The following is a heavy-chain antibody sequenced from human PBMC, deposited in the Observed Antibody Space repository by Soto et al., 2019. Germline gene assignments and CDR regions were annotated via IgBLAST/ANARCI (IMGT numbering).Heavy chain of an antibody. CDR1: GFTVSSNY. V-gene: IGHV3-53*01. CDR3: ARGQDYGDYSYAFDI. CDR2: IYSGGST. D-gene: IGHD4-17*01. J-gene: IGHJ3*02. Sequence: EVQLVESGGGLIQPGGSLRLSCAASGFTVSSNYMSWVRQAPGKGLEWVSVIYSGGSTYYADSVKGRFTISRDNSKNTLYLQMNSLRAEDTAVYYCARGQDYGDYSYAFDIWGQGTIVTVSS.